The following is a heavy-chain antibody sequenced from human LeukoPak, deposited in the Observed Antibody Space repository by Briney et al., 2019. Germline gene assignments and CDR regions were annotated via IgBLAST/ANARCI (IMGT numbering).Heavy chain of an antibody. V-gene: IGHV4-59*08. D-gene: IGHD2-15*01. Sequence: SETLSLTCTVSGGSISSYYWSWIRQPPGKGLEWIGYIYYSGSTNYNPSLKSRVTISVDTSKNQISLKLSSVTAADTAVYYCARQATRMKALDYWGQGTLVTVSS. CDR3: ARQATRMKALDY. J-gene: IGHJ4*02. CDR2: IYYSGST. CDR1: GGSISSYY.